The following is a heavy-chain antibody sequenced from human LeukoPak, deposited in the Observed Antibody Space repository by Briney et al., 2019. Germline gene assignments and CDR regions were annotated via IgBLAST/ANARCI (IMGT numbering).Heavy chain of an antibody. Sequence: SVKVPCKASGGTFSSYAISWVRQAPGQGLEWMGGIIPIFGTANYAQKFQGRVTITADESTSTAYMELSSLRSEDTAVYYCARARDAYDAFDIWGQGTMVTVSS. CDR2: IIPIFGTA. V-gene: IGHV1-69*13. J-gene: IGHJ3*02. D-gene: IGHD5-24*01. CDR1: GGTFSSYA. CDR3: ARARDAYDAFDI.